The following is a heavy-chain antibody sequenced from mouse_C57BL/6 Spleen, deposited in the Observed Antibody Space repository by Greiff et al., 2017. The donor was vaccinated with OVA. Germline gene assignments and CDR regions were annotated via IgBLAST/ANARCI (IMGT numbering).Heavy chain of an antibody. CDR3: ARRLLLSYAMDY. D-gene: IGHD2-3*01. CDR1: GFTFSSYA. CDR2: ISDGGSYT. Sequence: EVKLVESGGGLVKPGGSLKLSCAASGFTFSSYAMSWVRQTPEKRLEWVATISDGGSYTYYPDNVKGRFTISRDNAKNNLYLQMSHLKSEDTAMYYCARRLLLSYAMDYWGQGTSVTVSS. J-gene: IGHJ4*01. V-gene: IGHV5-4*03.